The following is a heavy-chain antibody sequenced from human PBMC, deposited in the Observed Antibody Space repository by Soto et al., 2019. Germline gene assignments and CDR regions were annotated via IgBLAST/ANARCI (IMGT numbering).Heavy chain of an antibody. CDR1: GGSISSSPSY. CDR3: ARRVPGRGDCTRNDCYIDS. CDR2: MTSDADT. D-gene: IGHD1-1*01. Sequence: SETLSLTCSVSGGSISSSPSYWAWIRQCPGKGLEWIGSMTSDADTYYSPSLRGRVTFSVDLSKNEFSLNLQSVTATDTAVFYCARRVPGRGDCTRNDCYIDSWGEGTLVT. V-gene: IGHV4-39*01. J-gene: IGHJ4*02.